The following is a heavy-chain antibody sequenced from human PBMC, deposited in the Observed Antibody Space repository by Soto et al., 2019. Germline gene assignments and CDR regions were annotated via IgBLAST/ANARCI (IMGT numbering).Heavy chain of an antibody. CDR1: GGTFSSYA. D-gene: IGHD6-19*01. CDR2: IIPIFGTA. Sequence: QVQLVQSGAEVKKPGSSVKVSCKASGGTFSSYAISWVRQAPGQGLEWMGGIIPIFGTANYAQKFQGRVTITADESTSTAYMELSSLRSGDTAVYYCATPGGIAVAGTHYGMDVWGQGTTVTVSS. CDR3: ATPGGIAVAGTHYGMDV. J-gene: IGHJ6*02. V-gene: IGHV1-69*12.